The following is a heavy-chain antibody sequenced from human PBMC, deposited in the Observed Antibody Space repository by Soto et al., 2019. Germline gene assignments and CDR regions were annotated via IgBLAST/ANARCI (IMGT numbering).Heavy chain of an antibody. CDR3: AREASTYYYYGMDV. J-gene: IGHJ6*02. CDR2: ISAYNGNT. V-gene: IGHV1-18*01. CDR1: GYTFTSYG. Sequence: GASVKVSCKASGYTFTSYGSSWVRQAPGQGLEWMGWISAYNGNTNYAQKFQGWVTMTRDTSTSTAYMELSRLRSDDTAVYYCAREASTYYYYGMDVWGQGTTVTVSS.